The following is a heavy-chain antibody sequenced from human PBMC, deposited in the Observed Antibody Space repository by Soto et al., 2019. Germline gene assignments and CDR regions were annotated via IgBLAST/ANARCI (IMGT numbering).Heavy chain of an antibody. Sequence: QVQLVQSGAEVKKPGASVKVSCKASGYTFTSYGITWVRQAPGQGLEWMGWVNIYEGSTNYAQKFQGRVTMTTDTSTGTVYLELRSLRSDDTAIYYCARERGGYSYGDYWGQGTLVTVSS. D-gene: IGHD5-18*01. J-gene: IGHJ4*02. CDR1: GYTFTSYG. CDR2: VNIYEGST. CDR3: ARERGGYSYGDY. V-gene: IGHV1-18*01.